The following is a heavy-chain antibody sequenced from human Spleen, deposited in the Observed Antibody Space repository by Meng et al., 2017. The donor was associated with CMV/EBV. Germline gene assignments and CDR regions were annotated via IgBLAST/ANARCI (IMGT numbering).Heavy chain of an antibody. J-gene: IGHJ4*02. Sequence: FSSSSLMWVRQAPGQGLEWMGGITPAFETADYAQKFRDRVTISTDDSATTAYMEMSSLGSEDTAVYFCARGPRITVGGVIIWPLEDWGQGTLVTVSS. D-gene: IGHD3-16*02. V-gene: IGHV1-69*05. CDR1: FSSSS. CDR3: ARGPRITVGGVIIWPLED. CDR2: ITPAFETA.